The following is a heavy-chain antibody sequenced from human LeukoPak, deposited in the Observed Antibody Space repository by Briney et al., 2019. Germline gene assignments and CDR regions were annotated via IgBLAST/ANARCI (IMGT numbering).Heavy chain of an antibody. CDR1: GFTFSSYV. CDR2: ISYDGSNE. Sequence: PGGSLRLSCAASGFTFSSYVMHWVRQAPGKGLEWVAIISYDGSNEYYADSVKGRFTISRDNAKNSLYLQMNSLRAEDTAVYYCALVVTATDGYFQHWGQGTLVTVSS. V-gene: IGHV3-30*04. D-gene: IGHD2-21*02. J-gene: IGHJ1*01. CDR3: ALVVTATDGYFQH.